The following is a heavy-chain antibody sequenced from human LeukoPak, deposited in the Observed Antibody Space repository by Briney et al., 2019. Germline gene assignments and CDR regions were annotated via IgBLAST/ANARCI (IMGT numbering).Heavy chain of an antibody. V-gene: IGHV4-59*08. CDR2: IYDSGST. CDR1: GGSISSYY. J-gene: IGHJ5*02. D-gene: IGHD4-11*01. CDR3: ARHGLQYNWVDP. Sequence: SETLSLTCTVSGGSISSYYWSWIRQPPGKGLEWIGYIYDSGSTNYNPSLKGRVSISVDTSKTQFSLKLSSVTAADTAVYYCARHGLQYNWVDPWGQGTLVTVSS.